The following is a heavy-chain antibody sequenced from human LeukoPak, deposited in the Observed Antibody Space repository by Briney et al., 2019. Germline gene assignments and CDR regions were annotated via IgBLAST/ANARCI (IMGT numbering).Heavy chain of an antibody. CDR3: ARDPPEDEWNSLDS. Sequence: PSETLSLICTVSGGPVNGYYWNWIRQAPGKGLEWIGFIHYSGLTVYSPSLQSRVSMSVETSRNQFSLDLSSVTAADTALYYCARDPPEDEWNSLDSWGQGILVTVSS. V-gene: IGHV4-59*02. J-gene: IGHJ4*02. CDR2: IHYSGLT. CDR1: GGPVNGYY. D-gene: IGHD1-7*01.